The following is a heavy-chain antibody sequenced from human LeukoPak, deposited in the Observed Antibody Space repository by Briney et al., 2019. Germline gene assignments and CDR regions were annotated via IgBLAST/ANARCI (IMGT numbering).Heavy chain of an antibody. V-gene: IGHV3-21*01. CDR1: GFTFSSYS. J-gene: IGHJ4*02. D-gene: IGHD2-2*01. CDR2: ISSSSSYI. CDR3: ARAPTVLVGYCSSSSCQADY. Sequence: GGSLRLSCAASGFTFSSYSMNWVRQAPGKGLEWVSSISSSSSYIYYADSVKGRFTISRDNAKNSLYLQMNSLRVEDTAVYYCARAPTVLVGYCSSSSCQADYWGQGTLVTVSS.